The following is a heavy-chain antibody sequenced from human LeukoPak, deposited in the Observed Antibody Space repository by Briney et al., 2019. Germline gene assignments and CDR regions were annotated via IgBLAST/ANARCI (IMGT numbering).Heavy chain of an antibody. J-gene: IGHJ5*02. CDR2: IYYSGST. Sequence: SQTLSLTCTVSGGSISSGDYYWRWIRQPPGKGLEWIAYIYYSGSTYYNPSLKSRVTMSVDTSKNQFSLKLSTVTAADTAVYYCARSRRYSNYVDWFDPWGQGTLVTVSS. V-gene: IGHV4-30-4*08. D-gene: IGHD4-11*01. CDR1: GGSISSGDYY. CDR3: ARSRRYSNYVDWFDP.